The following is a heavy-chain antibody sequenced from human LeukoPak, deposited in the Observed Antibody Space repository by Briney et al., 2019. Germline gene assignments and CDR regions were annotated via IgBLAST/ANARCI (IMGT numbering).Heavy chain of an antibody. Sequence: PGGSLRLSCAASGFTFSSYGMHWVRQAPGKGLEWVAFIRYDGNNKYYADSEKGRFTISRHNSKNTLYLQMNSLRAEDTAVYYCAKDAYYDFWSGYSTRTYYFDYWGQGTLVTVSS. CDR3: AKDAYYDFWSGYSTRTYYFDY. CDR1: GFTFSSYG. J-gene: IGHJ4*02. V-gene: IGHV3-30*02. D-gene: IGHD3-3*01. CDR2: IRYDGNNK.